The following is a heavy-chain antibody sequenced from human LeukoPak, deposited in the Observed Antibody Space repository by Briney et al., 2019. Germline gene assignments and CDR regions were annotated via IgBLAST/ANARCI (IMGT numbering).Heavy chain of an antibody. J-gene: IGHJ4*02. D-gene: IGHD2-15*01. CDR2: INPRDGGT. CDR3: AREGNGLLSKDLDY. CDR1: GYTFTDYY. Sequence: APSVKVSCKCSGYTFTDYYLHWVRQPPGQGLEWVGYINPRDGGTSSPPNFRGRVTMTTDASSSTVYMELSRLTSDDTAIYYCAREGNGLLSKDLDYWGQGTLVTVSS. V-gene: IGHV1-2*02.